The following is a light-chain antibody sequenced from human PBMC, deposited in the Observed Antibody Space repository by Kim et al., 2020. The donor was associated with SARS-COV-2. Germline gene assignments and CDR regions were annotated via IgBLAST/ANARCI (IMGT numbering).Light chain of an antibody. CDR2: AAS. CDR3: QKCNSAPWT. J-gene: IGKJ1*01. Sequence: DIQMTQSPSSLSASLGDRVTITCRASQDISNYLAWYQQKLGKVPKLMISAASALQSGVPSRFSGSGSGTEFTLIISSLQPEEVATYYCQKCNSAPWTFGQGTKVDIK. V-gene: IGKV1-27*01. CDR1: QDISNY.